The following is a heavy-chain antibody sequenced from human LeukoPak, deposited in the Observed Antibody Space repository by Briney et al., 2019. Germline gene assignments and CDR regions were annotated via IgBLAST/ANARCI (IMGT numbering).Heavy chain of an antibody. CDR1: GLTFSSYW. Sequence: GGSLRLSCAASGLTFSSYWMHWVRQAPGKGLVWVSRINSDGSSTSYADSVKGRFTISRDNAKNTLYLQMNSLRAEDTAVYYCASSWYYDSSGYPLDAFDIWGQGTMVTVSS. CDR3: ASSWYYDSSGYPLDAFDI. D-gene: IGHD3-22*01. CDR2: INSDGSST. V-gene: IGHV3-74*01. J-gene: IGHJ3*02.